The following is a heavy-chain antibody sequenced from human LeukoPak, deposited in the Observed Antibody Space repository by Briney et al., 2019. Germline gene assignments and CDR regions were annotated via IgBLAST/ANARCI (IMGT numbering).Heavy chain of an antibody. CDR1: GFTFSSYA. V-gene: IGHV3-30-3*02. CDR2: ISYDGSNK. D-gene: IGHD3-3*01. CDR3: AKRGDFWSGFVRTDAFDI. J-gene: IGHJ3*02. Sequence: GGSLRLSCAASGFTFSSYAMHWVRQAPGKGLEWVAVISYDGSNKYYADSVKGRFTISRDNSKNTLYLQMNSLRAEDTAVYYCAKRGDFWSGFVRTDAFDIWGQGTMVTVSS.